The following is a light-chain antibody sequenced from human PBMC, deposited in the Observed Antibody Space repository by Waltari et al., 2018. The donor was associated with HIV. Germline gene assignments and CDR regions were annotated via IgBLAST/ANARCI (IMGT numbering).Light chain of an antibody. Sequence: EIVLTQSPGIMSLSPGERATLSCRASQSVSNTYLAWYQQKPGQAPRLLIYAASIRATGIPDRFSGSGSGTGFTLTISRVEPEDFAVYYCQQYAISPGTFGQGTKGEIK. J-gene: IGKJ1*01. CDR2: AAS. CDR3: QQYAISPGT. CDR1: QSVSNTY. V-gene: IGKV3-20*01.